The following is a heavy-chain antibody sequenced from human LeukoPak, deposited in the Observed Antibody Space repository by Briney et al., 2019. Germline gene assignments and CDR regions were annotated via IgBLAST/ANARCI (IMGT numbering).Heavy chain of an antibody. CDR2: IYYSGST. D-gene: IGHD2-15*01. CDR1: GGSISSYY. Sequence: ASETLSLTCTVSGGSISSYYWSWIRQPPGKGLEWIGYIYYSGSTNYNPSLKSRVTISVDTSKNQFSLKLSSVTAADTAVFYCAGARGATDYWGQGTLVTVSS. J-gene: IGHJ4*02. V-gene: IGHV4-59*01. CDR3: AGARGATDY.